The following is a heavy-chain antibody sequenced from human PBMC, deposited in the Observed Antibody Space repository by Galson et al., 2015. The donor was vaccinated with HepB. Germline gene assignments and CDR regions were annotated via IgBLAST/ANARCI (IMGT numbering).Heavy chain of an antibody. CDR3: ARDRQQLVPAFDI. CDR2: ISSSSSYI. D-gene: IGHD6-13*01. Sequence: SLRLSCAASGFTFSSYSMNWVRQAPGKGLEWVSSISSSSSYIYYADSVKGRFTISRDNAKNSLYLQMNSLRAEDTAVYYCARDRQQLVPAFDIWGQGTMVTVSS. CDR1: GFTFSSYS. J-gene: IGHJ3*02. V-gene: IGHV3-21*01.